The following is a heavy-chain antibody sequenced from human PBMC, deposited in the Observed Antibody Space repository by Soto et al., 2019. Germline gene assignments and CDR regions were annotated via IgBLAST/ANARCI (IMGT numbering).Heavy chain of an antibody. J-gene: IGHJ4*02. CDR2: VSGLGATT. CDR1: GFTFTSYA. CDR3: AKLSQYSSSYYFTS. Sequence: LRLSCAASGFTFTSYAMSWVRQAPGKGLEWVSSVSGLGATTHHAGSVQGRFTISRDNSRNTLYLQMNSLRAEDTAVYYCAKLSQYSSSYYFTSWGQGTLVTVSS. V-gene: IGHV3-23*01. D-gene: IGHD6-6*01.